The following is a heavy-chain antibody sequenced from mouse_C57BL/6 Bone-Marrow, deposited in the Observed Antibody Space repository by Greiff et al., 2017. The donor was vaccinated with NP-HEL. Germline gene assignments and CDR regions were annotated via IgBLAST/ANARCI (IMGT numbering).Heavy chain of an antibody. J-gene: IGHJ4*01. V-gene: IGHV14-2*01. CDR1: GFNIKDYY. CDR3: ARDYGSFYSYAMDY. CDR2: IDPEDGET. D-gene: IGHD1-1*01. Sequence: EVKVEESGAELVKPGASVKLSCTASGFNIKDYYMHWVKQRTEQGLEWIGRIDPEDGETKYAPKFQGKATITADTSSNTAYLQLSSLTSEDTAVYYCARDYGSFYSYAMDYWGQGTSVTVSS.